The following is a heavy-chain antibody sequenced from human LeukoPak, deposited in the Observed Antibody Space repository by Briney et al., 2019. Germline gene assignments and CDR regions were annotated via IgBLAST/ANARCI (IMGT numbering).Heavy chain of an antibody. J-gene: IGHJ5*02. Sequence: NASETLSLTCAVYGGSFSGYHWSWIRQPPGKGLEWIGEINHSGSTNYNPSLKSRVTISVDTSKNQFSLKLSSVTAADTAVYYCASIRYSSSWGGQNWFDPWGQGTLVTVSS. V-gene: IGHV4-34*01. D-gene: IGHD6-13*01. CDR2: INHSGST. CDR3: ASIRYSSSWGGQNWFDP. CDR1: GGSFSGYH.